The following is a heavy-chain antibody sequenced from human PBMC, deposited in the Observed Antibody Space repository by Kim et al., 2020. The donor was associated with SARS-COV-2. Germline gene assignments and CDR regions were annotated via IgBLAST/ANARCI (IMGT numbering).Heavy chain of an antibody. CDR3: ARQARGNIVVVVAAPTTFDY. J-gene: IGHJ4*02. CDR1: GGSISSSSYY. Sequence: SETLSLTCTVSGGSISSSSYYWGWIRQPPGKGLEWIGSIYYSGSTYYNPSLKSRVTISVETSKNQFSLKLSSVTAADTAVYYCARQARGNIVVVVAAPTTFDYWGQGTLVTVSS. V-gene: IGHV4-39*01. D-gene: IGHD2-15*01. CDR2: IYYSGST.